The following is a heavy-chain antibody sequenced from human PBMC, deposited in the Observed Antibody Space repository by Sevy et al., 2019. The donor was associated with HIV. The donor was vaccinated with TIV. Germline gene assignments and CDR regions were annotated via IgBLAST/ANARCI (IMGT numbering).Heavy chain of an antibody. V-gene: IGHV1-69*13. Sequence: ASVKASCKASGGTFSSYAISWVRQAPGQGLEWMGGIIPIFGTANYAQKFQGRVTITADESTSTAYMELSSLRSEDTAVYYCAGRHLENLYYYGSSGFYYYYGMDVWGQGTTVTVSS. J-gene: IGHJ6*02. D-gene: IGHD3-22*01. CDR3: AGRHLENLYYYGSSGFYYYYGMDV. CDR1: GGTFSSYA. CDR2: IIPIFGTA.